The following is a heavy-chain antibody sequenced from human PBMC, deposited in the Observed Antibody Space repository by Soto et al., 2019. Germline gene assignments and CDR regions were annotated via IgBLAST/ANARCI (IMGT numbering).Heavy chain of an antibody. CDR1: GFSLSTSGVG. CDR3: AHREWYSSSWYYFDY. J-gene: IGHJ4*02. Sequence: QITLKESGPTLVKPTQTLTLTCTFSGFSLSTSGVGVGWIRQPPGKALEWLALIYWDDDKRYSPSLKSRLTITKDTSKNRVVLTMTNMDPVDTATYYCAHREWYSSSWYYFDYWGQGTLVTVSS. CDR2: IYWDDDK. D-gene: IGHD6-13*01. V-gene: IGHV2-5*02.